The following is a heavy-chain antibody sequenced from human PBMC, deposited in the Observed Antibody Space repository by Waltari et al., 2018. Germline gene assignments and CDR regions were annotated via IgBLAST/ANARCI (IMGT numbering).Heavy chain of an antibody. Sequence: QVHLVQSGAEVKKPGASVKVSCKASGYPFIGYHMHWVRQAPGQGLEWMGWINPNTGNTNYGQKLQGRVTLTRDTPDTTAYMELSGLTSDDTAVYYCARDRWAAERPYKWLDPWGQGTQVTVSS. D-gene: IGHD6-13*01. CDR1: GYPFIGYH. J-gene: IGHJ5*02. CDR3: ARDRWAAERPYKWLDP. V-gene: IGHV1-2*02. CDR2: INPNTGNT.